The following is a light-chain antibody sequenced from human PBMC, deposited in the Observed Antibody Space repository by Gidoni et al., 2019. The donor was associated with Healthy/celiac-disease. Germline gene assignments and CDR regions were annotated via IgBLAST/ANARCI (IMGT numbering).Light chain of an antibody. CDR3: QQRSNWPST. J-gene: IGKJ5*01. V-gene: IGKV3-11*01. CDR1: QIVSSY. CDR2: DAS. Sequence: EIVLTQSPATLSLSPGERATLSCSASQIVSSYVAWYQQKPGQAPRLRIYDASNRATGIPARFSGSGSGTDFTLTIISLEPEDFAVYYCQQRSNWPSTFGQGTRLEIK.